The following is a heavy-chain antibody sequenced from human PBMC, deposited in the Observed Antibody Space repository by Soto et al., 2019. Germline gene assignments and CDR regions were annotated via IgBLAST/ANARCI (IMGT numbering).Heavy chain of an antibody. CDR1: GGSISSGGYS. V-gene: IGHV4-30-2*01. CDR3: ASKPYNWNIWMVY. CDR2: IYHSGST. Sequence: SETLSLTCAVSGGSISSGGYSWSWIRQPPGKGLEWIGYIYHSGSTYYNPSLKSRVTISVDRSKNQFSLNLRSVTAADTAVYYCASKPYNWNIWMVYWGPGILVTVSS. D-gene: IGHD1-1*01. J-gene: IGHJ4*02.